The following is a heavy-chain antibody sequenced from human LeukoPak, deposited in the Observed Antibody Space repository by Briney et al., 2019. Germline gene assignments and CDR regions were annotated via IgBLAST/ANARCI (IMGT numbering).Heavy chain of an antibody. V-gene: IGHV1-46*01. CDR1: GYTFTSYY. CDR2: INPSGGST. CDR3: ATSEGRYSGREGY. D-gene: IGHD1-26*01. Sequence: ASVKVSCKASGYTFTSYYMHWVRQAPGQGLEWMGIINPSGGSTSYAQKFQGRVTITRDTSTSTIYMELSSLRSEDTAVYYCATSEGRYSGREGYWGQGTLVTVSS. J-gene: IGHJ4*02.